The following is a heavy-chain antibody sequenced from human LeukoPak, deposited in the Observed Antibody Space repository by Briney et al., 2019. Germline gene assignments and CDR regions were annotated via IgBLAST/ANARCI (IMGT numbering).Heavy chain of an antibody. CDR2: IYTSGST. J-gene: IGHJ4*02. D-gene: IGHD2/OR15-2a*01. CDR1: GGSISSYY. Sequence: SETLSLTCSVSGGSISSYYWSWIRQPAGKGLEWIGRIYTSGSTNYNPSLKSRVTMSVDTSKNQFSLKLSSVTAADTAVYYCAREASTSPVIDYWGQGTLVTVSS. CDR3: AREASTSPVIDY. V-gene: IGHV4-4*07.